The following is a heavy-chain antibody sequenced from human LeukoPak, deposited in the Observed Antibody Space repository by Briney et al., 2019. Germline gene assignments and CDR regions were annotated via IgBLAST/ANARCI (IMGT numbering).Heavy chain of an antibody. J-gene: IGHJ4*02. CDR1: GFTFSSYG. V-gene: IGHV3-33*01. Sequence: GGSLRLSCAASGFTFSSYGMHWVRQAPGKGLEWVAVIWYDGSNKYYADSVKGRFTISRDNSKNTLYLQMNSLRAEDTAVYYCARDTNDILTGYSIAPFHYGRQGTRLTVSS. CDR2: IWYDGSNK. D-gene: IGHD3-9*01. CDR3: ARDTNDILTGYSIAPFHY.